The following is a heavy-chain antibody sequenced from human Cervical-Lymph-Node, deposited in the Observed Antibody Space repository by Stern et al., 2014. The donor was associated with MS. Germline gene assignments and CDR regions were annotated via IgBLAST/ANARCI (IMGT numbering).Heavy chain of an antibody. Sequence: FMTWIRQAPGKGLEWLSYISSNGSSIYYADSVKGRFTISRDNAKNSLYLQMNSLRAEDTAVYYCARGDYDFWSGPSYYYYGMDVWGQGTTVTVSS. J-gene: IGHJ6*02. CDR2: ISSNGSSI. CDR3: ARGDYDFWSGPSYYYYGMDV. CDR1: F. V-gene: IGHV3-11*01. D-gene: IGHD3-3*01.